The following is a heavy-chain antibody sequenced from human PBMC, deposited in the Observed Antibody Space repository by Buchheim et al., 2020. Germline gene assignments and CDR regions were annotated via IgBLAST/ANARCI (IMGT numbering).Heavy chain of an antibody. J-gene: IGHJ6*02. CDR3: ARASGGKWLRLSFYSGMAS. V-gene: IGHV4-31*03. CDR2: IYYSGST. CDR1: GGSISSGGYY. Sequence: QVQLQESGPGLVKPSQTLSLTCTVSGGSISSGGYYWSWIRQHPGKCLEWIGYIYYSGSTYYNPSLKSRVTISVDTSKHQLSLKLSSVTAADTAVYYCARASGGKWLRLSFYSGMASGVQETT. D-gene: IGHD5-12*01.